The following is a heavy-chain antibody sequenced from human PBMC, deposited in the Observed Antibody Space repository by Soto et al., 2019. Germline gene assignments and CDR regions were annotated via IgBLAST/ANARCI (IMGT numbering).Heavy chain of an antibody. CDR2: IYYSGST. CDR1: GGSISSHY. D-gene: IGHD3-16*01. CDR3: ARGFGIAGFPQFDY. J-gene: IGHJ4*02. V-gene: IGHV4-59*11. Sequence: PSETLSLTCTVSGGSISSHYWSWIRQPPGQGLEWIGYIYYSGSTNYNPSLKSRVTISVDTSKSQFSLRLSSVTAADTAVYYCARGFGIAGFPQFDYWGQGTLVTVSS.